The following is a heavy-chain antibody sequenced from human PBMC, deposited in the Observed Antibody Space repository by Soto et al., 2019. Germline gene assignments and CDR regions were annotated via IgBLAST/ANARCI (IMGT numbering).Heavy chain of an antibody. CDR2: IIPIFGTT. Sequence: QVQLVQSGAEVKKPGSSVKVSCKASGGTFNTHTISWVRQAPGQGLEWKGGIIPIFGTTNYAQNFQGRVTITADESTSTAYMELSSLISEDTAVYYCARVSLRGHLLGNFDYWGQGTLVTVSS. V-gene: IGHV1-69*01. CDR1: GGTFNTHT. CDR3: ARVSLRGHLLGNFDY. J-gene: IGHJ4*02. D-gene: IGHD3-10*01.